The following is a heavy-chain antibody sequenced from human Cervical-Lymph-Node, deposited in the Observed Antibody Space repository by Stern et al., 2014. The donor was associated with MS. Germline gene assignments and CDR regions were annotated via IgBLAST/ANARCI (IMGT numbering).Heavy chain of an antibody. CDR2: DYCNGST. D-gene: IGHD4-23*01. CDR1: GGSIRTFS. J-gene: IGHJ4*02. CDR3: ARHSVGVKDFDS. V-gene: IGHV4-59*01. Sequence: QVQLQESGPGLVKPSETLSLTCTVSGGSIRTFSWSWIRQPPGRGLEWIGCDYCNGSTAHNPPLKSRVTMSVDTSKSQLSLRLHSVTAADTAVYYCARHSVGVKDFDSWGQGTLVTVSS.